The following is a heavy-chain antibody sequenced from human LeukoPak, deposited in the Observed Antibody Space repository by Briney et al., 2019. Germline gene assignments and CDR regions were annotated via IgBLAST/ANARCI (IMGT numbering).Heavy chain of an antibody. CDR2: IKSKTDGGTT. D-gene: IGHD3-16*01. J-gene: IGHJ4*02. CDR1: GFTVSSSY. Sequence: KPGGSLRLSCAASGFTVSSSYMSWVRQAPGKGLEWVGRIKSKTDGGTTDYAAPVTGRFTISRDDSKNTLYLQMNSLKTEDTAVYYCTTDATLDYVWGSQLDYWGQGTLVTVSS. CDR3: TTDATLDYVWGSQLDY. V-gene: IGHV3-15*01.